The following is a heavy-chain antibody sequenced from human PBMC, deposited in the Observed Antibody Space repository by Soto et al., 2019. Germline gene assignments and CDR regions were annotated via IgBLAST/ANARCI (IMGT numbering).Heavy chain of an antibody. Sequence: HVQLVQSGAEVKKPGASVKVSCKASGYTFTNFGISWVRQAPGQGLEWMGWISAYNGNTNYAQNFQGRVTMTTDTSTSKAYMELRSLISDDTAVYYWSRGGTPIDYWSQGTLVTVSS. J-gene: IGHJ4*02. D-gene: IGHD3-16*01. CDR3: SRGGTPIDY. V-gene: IGHV1-18*01. CDR1: GYTFTNFG. CDR2: ISAYNGNT.